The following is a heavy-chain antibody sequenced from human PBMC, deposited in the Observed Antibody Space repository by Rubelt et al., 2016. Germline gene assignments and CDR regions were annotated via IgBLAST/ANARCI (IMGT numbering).Heavy chain of an antibody. D-gene: IGHD2-21*01. CDR1: GFTFSSYS. J-gene: IGHJ4*02. V-gene: IGHV3-48*04. CDR2: ISSSGSTI. Sequence: AASGFTFSSYSMNWVRQAPGKGLEWVSYISSSGSTIYYADSVKGRFTISRDNAKNSLYLQMNSLRAEDTAVYYCARRVWPDYMDVWGQGTLVTVSS. CDR3: ARRVWPDYMDV.